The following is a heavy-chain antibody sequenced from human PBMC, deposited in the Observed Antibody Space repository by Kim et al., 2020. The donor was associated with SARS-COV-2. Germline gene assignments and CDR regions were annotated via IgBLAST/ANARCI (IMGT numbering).Heavy chain of an antibody. CDR3: ARDSGVVVVPASSGWFD. J-gene: IGHJ5*01. CDR2: ISYDGSNK. V-gene: IGHV3-30-3*01. Sequence: GGSLRLSCAASGFTFSSYAMHWVRQAPGKGLEWVAVISYDGSNKYYADSVKGRFTISRDNSKNTLYLQMNSLRAEDTAVYYCARDSGVVVVPASSGWFD. D-gene: IGHD2-2*01. CDR1: GFTFSSYA.